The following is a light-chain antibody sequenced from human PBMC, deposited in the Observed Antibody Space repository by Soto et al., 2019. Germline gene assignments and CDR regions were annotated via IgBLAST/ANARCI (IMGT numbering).Light chain of an antibody. CDR1: SSNIGSDY. CDR3: AAWYDSLE. J-gene: IGLJ2*01. Sequence: SVLTQPPSASVTPGQRVTISCSGSSSNIGSDYVYWYQQLPGAAPKLLIYKNNQRPSGVPDRFSGSKSDTSASLAISGLRSEDEADYYCAAWYDSLEFGGGTQLTVL. CDR2: KNN. V-gene: IGLV1-47*01.